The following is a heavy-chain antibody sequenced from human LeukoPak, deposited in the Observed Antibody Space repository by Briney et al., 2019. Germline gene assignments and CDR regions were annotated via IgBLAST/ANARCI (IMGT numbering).Heavy chain of an antibody. J-gene: IGHJ3*02. CDR3: ARVGDIVVVVAAAGANDAFDI. Sequence: ASVKVSCKASGYTFTSYGISWVRQAPGQGLEWMGWISAYNGNTNYAQKLQGRVTMTTDTSTSTAYMELRSLRSDDTAVYYCARVGDIVVVVAAAGANDAFDIWGQGTMVTVSS. CDR2: ISAYNGNT. CDR1: GYTFTSYG. D-gene: IGHD2-15*01. V-gene: IGHV1-18*01.